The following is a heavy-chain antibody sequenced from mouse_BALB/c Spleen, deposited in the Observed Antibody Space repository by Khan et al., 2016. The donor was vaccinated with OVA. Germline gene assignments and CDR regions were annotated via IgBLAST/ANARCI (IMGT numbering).Heavy chain of an antibody. J-gene: IGHJ2*01. Sequence: IQLVQSGAELVKPGATVKLSCTASGFNIKNYYMHWLKQWPEQGLEWIGRINPPNGNTKYDQKFQGKATLTADKSSNTAYLRLSSLTSEDTAVYYCARMSSYWGQGTTLTVSS. V-gene: IGHV14-3*02. CDR1: GFNIKNYY. CDR3: ARMSSY. CDR2: INPPNGNT.